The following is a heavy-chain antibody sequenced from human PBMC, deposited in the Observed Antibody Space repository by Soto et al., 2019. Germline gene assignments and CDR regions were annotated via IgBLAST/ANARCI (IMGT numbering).Heavy chain of an antibody. Sequence: GGSLRLSCAASGFTFDDYAMHWVRQAPGKGLEWVSGISWNSGSIGYADSVKGRFTISRDNAKNSLYLQMNSLRAEDTALYYCAKGAAYPDYGSGSYYSGRYAFDIWGQGTMVTVSS. CDR2: ISWNSGSI. J-gene: IGHJ3*02. V-gene: IGHV3-9*01. CDR3: AKGAAYPDYGSGSYYSGRYAFDI. CDR1: GFTFDDYA. D-gene: IGHD3-10*01.